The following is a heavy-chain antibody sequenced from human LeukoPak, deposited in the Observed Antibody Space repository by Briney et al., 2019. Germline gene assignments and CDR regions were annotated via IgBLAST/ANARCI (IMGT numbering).Heavy chain of an antibody. J-gene: IGHJ4*02. V-gene: IGHV4-38-2*01. D-gene: IGHD6-13*01. CDR3: ASYSSSWSIIDY. CDR2: IYHSGST. CDR1: GGSFSGYY. Sequence: SETLSLTCAVYGGSFSGYYWGWIRQPPGKGLEWIGSIYHSGSTYYNPSLKSRVTISVDTSKNQFSLKLSSVTAADTAVYYCASYSSSWSIIDYWGQGTLVTVSS.